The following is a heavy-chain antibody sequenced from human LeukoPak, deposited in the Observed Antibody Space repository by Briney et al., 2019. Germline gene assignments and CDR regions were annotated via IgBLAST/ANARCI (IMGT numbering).Heavy chain of an antibody. D-gene: IGHD3-22*01. CDR3: ARDDSTGLEGV. V-gene: IGHV4-59*01. CDR1: GGSISSYY. Sequence: SETLSLTCSVSGGSISSYYWSWIRQPPGKGLEWIGYIHYSGSTNYNPSLKSRVTISVVTSKNQFSLKLSSVTAADTAVYYCARDDSTGLEGVWGQGALVTVSS. CDR2: IHYSGST. J-gene: IGHJ4*02.